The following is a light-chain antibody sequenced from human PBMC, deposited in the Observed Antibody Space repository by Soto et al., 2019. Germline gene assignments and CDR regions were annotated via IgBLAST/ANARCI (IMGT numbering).Light chain of an antibody. CDR3: SSYTSSVTVL. CDR1: SSDVGAYDF. J-gene: IGLJ2*01. Sequence: QSALTQPASVSGSPGQSITISCTGTSSDVGAYDFVSWYQQHPGKAPKLMMYGVSDRPSGVSNRFSGSKSGNTASLTISGLQAEDEADYYCSSYTSSVTVLFGGGTKLTVL. V-gene: IGLV2-14*03. CDR2: GVS.